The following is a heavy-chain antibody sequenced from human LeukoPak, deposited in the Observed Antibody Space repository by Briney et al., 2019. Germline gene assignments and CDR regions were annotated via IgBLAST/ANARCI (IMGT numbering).Heavy chain of an antibody. CDR2: VYYTGSA. J-gene: IGHJ4*02. Sequence: PSETLSLTCSVSGGSVSSYYWSWIRQPPGKELEVIGYVYYTGSAYYNPSLKSRVTISVDTSKNQFSLNLSSVTAADTAVYYCARDRGGDHYFDYWGQGSLVTVSS. CDR3: ARDRGGDHYFDY. V-gene: IGHV4-59*02. D-gene: IGHD2-21*02. CDR1: GGSVSSYY.